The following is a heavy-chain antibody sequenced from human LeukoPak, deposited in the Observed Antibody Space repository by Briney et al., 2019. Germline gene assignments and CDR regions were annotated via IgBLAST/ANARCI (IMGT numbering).Heavy chain of an antibody. D-gene: IGHD4-17*01. CDR1: GGTFSSYA. J-gene: IGHJ4*02. V-gene: IGHV1-69*05. Sequence: SVKVSCKASGGTFSSYAISWVRQAPGQGLEWMGGIIPTFGTANYAQKFQGRVTITTDESTSTAYMELSSLRSEDTAVYYCAGLGTSGDYALDYWGQGTLVTVSS. CDR2: IIPTFGTA. CDR3: AGLGTSGDYALDY.